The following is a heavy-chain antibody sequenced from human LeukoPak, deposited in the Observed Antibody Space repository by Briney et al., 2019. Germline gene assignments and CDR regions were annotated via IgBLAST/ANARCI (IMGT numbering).Heavy chain of an antibody. D-gene: IGHD2-21*01. CDR2: IYSTGST. CDR1: GGSINFYY. V-gene: IGHV4-4*07. Sequence: SETLSLTCTVSGGSINFYYWSWIRQPAGKGLEWIGRIYSTGSTNYSPSLKSRVTMSVDKSKNQFSLNLSSVTAADTAVYYCARGVADPYSFDSWGQGTLVTVSS. CDR3: ARGVADPYSFDS. J-gene: IGHJ4*02.